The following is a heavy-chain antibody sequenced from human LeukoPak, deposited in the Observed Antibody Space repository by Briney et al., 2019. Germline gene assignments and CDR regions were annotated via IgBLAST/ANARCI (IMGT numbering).Heavy chain of an antibody. D-gene: IGHD2-21*02. V-gene: IGHV3-74*01. J-gene: IGHJ3*02. CDR2: IYTDGTTK. CDR1: GFAFSRYW. CDR3: ASLVVTDDWAFDI. Sequence: PGGSLRLSCAASGFAFSRYWMHWIRQAPGKGLVWVSSIYTDGTTKRYADSVKGRFTISRDNAKNTLYLQMNSLSVEDTAVYYCASLVVTDDWAFDIWGQGTMVTVYS.